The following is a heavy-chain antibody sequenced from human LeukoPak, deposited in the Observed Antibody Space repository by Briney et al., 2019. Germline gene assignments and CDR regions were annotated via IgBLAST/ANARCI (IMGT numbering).Heavy chain of an antibody. V-gene: IGHV4-34*01. CDR3: ARVRYDFWGGYSKYNWFDP. D-gene: IGHD3-3*01. J-gene: IGHJ5*02. Sequence: SETLSLTCAVYGGSFSGYYWSWIRQPPGKGLGWIGEINHSGSTNYNPSLKSRVTISVDTSKNQFSLKLSSVTAADTAVYYCARVRYDFWGGYSKYNWFDPWGQGTLDTVSS. CDR2: INHSGST. CDR1: GGSFSGYY.